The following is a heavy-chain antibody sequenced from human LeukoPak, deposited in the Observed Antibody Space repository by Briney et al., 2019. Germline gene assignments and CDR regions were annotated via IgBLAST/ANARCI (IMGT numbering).Heavy chain of an antibody. CDR2: IRYDGSNK. CDR1: GFTFSSYG. V-gene: IGHV3-30*02. CDR3: ARLPGFGESC. Sequence: GGSLRLSCAASGFTFSSYGMHWVRQAPGKGLEWVAFIRYDGSNKYYADSVKGRFTFSRDNSKNTLYLQMNSLRAEDTAVYYCARLPGFGESCWGQGTLVTVSS. J-gene: IGHJ4*02. D-gene: IGHD3-10*01.